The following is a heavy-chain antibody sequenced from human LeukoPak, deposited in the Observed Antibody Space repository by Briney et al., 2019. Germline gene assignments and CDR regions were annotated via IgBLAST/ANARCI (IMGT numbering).Heavy chain of an antibody. CDR3: ASMGYCSGGSCYPYYYYGMDV. CDR1: GYTFTSYD. J-gene: IGHJ6*02. Sequence: ASVIVSCLVSGYTFTSYDINWVRQATEQGLEWMGWIKPNSGNTGYAQKFQGRVTMTRNTCISTAYMELSSLRSEDTAVYYCASMGYCSGGSCYPYYYYGMDVWGQGTTVTVSS. V-gene: IGHV1-8*01. CDR2: IKPNSGNT. D-gene: IGHD2-15*01.